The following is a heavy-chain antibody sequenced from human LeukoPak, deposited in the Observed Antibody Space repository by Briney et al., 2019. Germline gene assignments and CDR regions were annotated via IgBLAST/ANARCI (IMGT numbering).Heavy chain of an antibody. J-gene: IGHJ6*02. V-gene: IGHV1-69*04. CDR1: GGTFITYA. D-gene: IGHD5-12*01. Sequence: AVKVSCKPSGGTFITYAISWGRQAPGQGREWMGRIIPIFVIANYAQTSQGRVTTTADKTTITAHMELSRVRSEDTDVYYCAREGSGYDPLRPYYYYGMDVWGQGTTVTVSS. CDR2: IIPIFVIA. CDR3: AREGSGYDPLRPYYYYGMDV.